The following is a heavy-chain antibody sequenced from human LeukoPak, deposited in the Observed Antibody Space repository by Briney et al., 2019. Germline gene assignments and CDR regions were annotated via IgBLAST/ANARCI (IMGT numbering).Heavy chain of an antibody. Sequence: GGSLRLSCTASGFTFSSYDMNWVRQAPGKGLEWVSAISGSGGSTYYADSVKGRFTISRDNSKNTLYLQMNSLRAEDTAVYYCANWVTYYDFWSGYEDYWGQGTLVTVSS. CDR3: ANWVTYYDFWSGYEDY. J-gene: IGHJ4*02. CDR1: GFTFSSYD. D-gene: IGHD3-3*01. V-gene: IGHV3-23*01. CDR2: ISGSGGST.